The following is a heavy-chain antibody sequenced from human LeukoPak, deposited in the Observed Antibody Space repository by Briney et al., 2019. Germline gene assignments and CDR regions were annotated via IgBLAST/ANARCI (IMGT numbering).Heavy chain of an antibody. CDR1: GYTFTSYD. Sequence: GASVKVSCKASGYTFTSYDINWVRQATGQGLEWMGWMNPNSGNTGYAQKFQGRVTITRNTSISTAYMELSSLRSEDTAVYYCARAHSGSYFAFDYWGQGTLVTVSS. CDR2: MNPNSGNT. V-gene: IGHV1-8*03. CDR3: ARAHSGSYFAFDY. D-gene: IGHD1-26*01. J-gene: IGHJ4*02.